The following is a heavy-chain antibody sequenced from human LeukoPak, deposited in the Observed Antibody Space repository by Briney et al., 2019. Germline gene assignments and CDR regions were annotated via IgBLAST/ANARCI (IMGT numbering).Heavy chain of an antibody. D-gene: IGHD6-19*01. J-gene: IGHJ6*02. CDR2: ISGSGGST. Sequence: GGSLRLSCAASGFTFSSYAMSWVRQAPGKGLEWVSAISGSGGSTYYADSVKGRFTISRDNAKNSLYLQMNSLRPEDTAVYYCARETQWRLDVWGQGPTVTVSS. CDR1: GFTFSSYA. CDR3: ARETQWRLDV. V-gene: IGHV3-23*01.